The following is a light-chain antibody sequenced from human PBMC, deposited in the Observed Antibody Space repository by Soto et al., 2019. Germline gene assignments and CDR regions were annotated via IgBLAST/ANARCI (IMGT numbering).Light chain of an antibody. CDR2: DAS. CDR1: QSVNSN. Sequence: EIVLTQSPATLSLSPGERATLSCRASQSVNSNLAWYQHKPGQAPRLLIYDASTRATGIPARFSGSGSGTDFTLTVTSLEPDDFAVYYCQHGSDWPPFTFGQGTRLE. V-gene: IGKV3-11*01. CDR3: QHGSDWPPFT. J-gene: IGKJ5*01.